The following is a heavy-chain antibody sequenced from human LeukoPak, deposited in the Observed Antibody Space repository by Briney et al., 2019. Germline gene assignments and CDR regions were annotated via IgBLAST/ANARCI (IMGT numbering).Heavy chain of an antibody. CDR2: IYTSGST. V-gene: IGHV4-59*10. CDR3: ARVAGPRITMVRGVTNDAFDI. D-gene: IGHD3-10*01. Sequence: SETLSLTCAVYGGSFSGYYWSWIRQPAGKGLEWIGRIYTSGSTNYNPSLKSRVTISVDTSKNQFSLKLSSVTAADTAVYYCARVAGPRITMVRGVTNDAFDIWGQGTMVTVSS. CDR1: GGSFSGYY. J-gene: IGHJ3*02.